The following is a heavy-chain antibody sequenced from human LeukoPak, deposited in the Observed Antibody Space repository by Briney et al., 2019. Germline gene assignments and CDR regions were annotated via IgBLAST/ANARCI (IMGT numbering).Heavy chain of an antibody. CDR3: ARVPGDRGGAFDI. D-gene: IGHD3-16*01. CDR1: GFTFSSYS. Sequence: GGSLRLSCAASGFTFSSYSMNWVRQAPGKGLEWVSSISSSSSYIYYADSVKGRFTISRDNAKNSVCLQMDSLRAEDTAVYYCARVPGDRGGAFDIWGQGTMVTVSS. J-gene: IGHJ3*02. CDR2: ISSSSSYI. V-gene: IGHV3-21*04.